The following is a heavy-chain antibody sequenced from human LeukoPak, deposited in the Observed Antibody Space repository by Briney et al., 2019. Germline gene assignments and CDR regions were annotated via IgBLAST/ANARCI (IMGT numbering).Heavy chain of an antibody. V-gene: IGHV4-39*01. CDR2: VYYSGST. CDR1: GGSVSSSTYY. Sequence: SETLSLTCTVSGGSVSSSTYYWGWLRQPPGKGLEWIGSVYYSGSTYYNPSLKSRVTISVDTSNNQFSLKLTSVTAADTALFYCARHFYSNYVDYWGQGTLVTVSS. D-gene: IGHD4-4*01. CDR3: ARHFYSNYVDY. J-gene: IGHJ4*02.